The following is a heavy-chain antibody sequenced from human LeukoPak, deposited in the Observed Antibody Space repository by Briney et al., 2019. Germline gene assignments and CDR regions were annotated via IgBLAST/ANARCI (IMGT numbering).Heavy chain of an antibody. Sequence: PGRSLRLSCAASGFTFSTYAMSWVRQAPGKGLELVAAISAGGGSTFYADSVKGRFTISRENSKNTLYLQMDSLRAEDTAVYYCAQEVRGPGDYWGQGTLVTVSS. CDR3: AQEVRGPGDY. CDR1: GFTFSTYA. V-gene: IGHV3-23*01. J-gene: IGHJ4*02. D-gene: IGHD3-10*01. CDR2: ISAGGGST.